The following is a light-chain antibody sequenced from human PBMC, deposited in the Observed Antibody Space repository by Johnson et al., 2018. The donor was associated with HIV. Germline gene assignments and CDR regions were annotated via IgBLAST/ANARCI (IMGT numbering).Light chain of an antibody. CDR3: GTWDSSLSARV. V-gene: IGLV1-51*01. CDR1: SSNIGNNR. Sequence: QSVLTQPPSVSAAPGQKVTISCSGSSSNIGNNRVSWYQQLPGTAPKLLIYDNNKRPSGIPDRFSGSKSGTSATLGITGLQTGDEADYYCGTWDSSLSARVFGTGTKVTVL. J-gene: IGLJ1*01. CDR2: DNN.